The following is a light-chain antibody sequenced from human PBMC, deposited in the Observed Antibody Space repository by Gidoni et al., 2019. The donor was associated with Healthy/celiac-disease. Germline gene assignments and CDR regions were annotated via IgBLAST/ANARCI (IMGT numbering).Light chain of an antibody. CDR1: SSDVGCYNY. V-gene: IGLV2-14*01. Sequence: QSALTHPASVSGSPGQSITISCTGTSSDVGCYNYVSWYQQHPGKAPKLMIYEVSNRPSGVSNRFAGSKSGNTASLTISGLQAEDEADYYCSSYTSSSTLVFGGGTKLTVL. CDR2: EVS. J-gene: IGLJ3*02. CDR3: SSYTSSSTLV.